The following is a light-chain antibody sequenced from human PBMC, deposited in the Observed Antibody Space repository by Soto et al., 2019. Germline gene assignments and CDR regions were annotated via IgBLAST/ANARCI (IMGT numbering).Light chain of an antibody. CDR2: AAS. V-gene: IGKV1-39*01. CDR1: QSISNY. J-gene: IGKJ4*01. Sequence: DIQMTQSPSSLSASVGDRVTITCRASQSISNYLNWYQQKPGKAPKLLIYAASSLQSGVPSRFSCSGSGTDFTLTISSLQPEDFATYYCHQSYNTPLTFGGGTKVEIK. CDR3: HQSYNTPLT.